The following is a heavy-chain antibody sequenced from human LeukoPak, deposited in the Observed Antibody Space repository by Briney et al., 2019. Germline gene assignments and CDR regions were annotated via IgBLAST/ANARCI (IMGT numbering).Heavy chain of an antibody. V-gene: IGHV4-59*08. Sequence: SETLSLTCTVSGGSISGYYWSWIRQPPGKGQEWIGYISYSGSTKYNPSLKSRVTISIDTSKKQFSLNLSSVTAADTAVYYCARHRQYDADVFDIWGQGTMVTVSS. CDR2: ISYSGST. CDR1: GGSISGYY. D-gene: IGHD2-8*01. J-gene: IGHJ3*02. CDR3: ARHRQYDADVFDI.